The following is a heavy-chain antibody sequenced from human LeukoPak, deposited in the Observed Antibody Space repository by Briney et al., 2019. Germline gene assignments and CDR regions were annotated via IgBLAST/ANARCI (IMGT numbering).Heavy chain of an antibody. CDR1: GFTFSSYE. V-gene: IGHV3-23*01. J-gene: IGHJ4*02. CDR2: ISGSGGST. CDR3: APREYSGSYSLPY. D-gene: IGHD1-26*01. Sequence: GGSLRLSCAASGFTFSSYEMNWVRQAPGKGLEWVSGISGSGGSTYYADSVKGRFTISRDNSKNTLYLQMNSLRAEDTAVYYCAPREYSGSYSLPYWGQGTLVTVSS.